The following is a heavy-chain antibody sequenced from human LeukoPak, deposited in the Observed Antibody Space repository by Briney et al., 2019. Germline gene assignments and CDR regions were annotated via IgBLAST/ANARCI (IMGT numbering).Heavy chain of an antibody. D-gene: IGHD6-13*01. CDR3: ARVGPHSSSWYYWLDP. V-gene: IGHV1-2*02. J-gene: IGHJ5*02. CDR2: VNPNSGGT. CDR1: GYIFTVYY. Sequence: ASVNVSCKAAGYIFTVYYMHWVRQAPGQGLEWMGWVNPNSGGTNYAQKFQGRVTMTRDTSISTAYMELSRLRSDDTAVYYCARVGPHSSSWYYWLDPWGQGTLVTVSS.